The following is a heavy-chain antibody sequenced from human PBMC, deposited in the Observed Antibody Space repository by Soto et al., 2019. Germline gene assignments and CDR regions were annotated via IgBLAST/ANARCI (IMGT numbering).Heavy chain of an antibody. Sequence: PGGSLRLSCVASGFSFSSYTLSWVRQAPGKGLAWVSSISTSGDNTYYADSVRGRFTISRDNSKNTLYLQMKSLRAEDTAVYYCASPTRLTMKIFWGQGTLVTVSS. V-gene: IGHV3-23*01. D-gene: IGHD3-22*01. CDR3: ASPTRLTMKIF. CDR1: GFSFSSYT. CDR2: ISTSGDNT. J-gene: IGHJ4*02.